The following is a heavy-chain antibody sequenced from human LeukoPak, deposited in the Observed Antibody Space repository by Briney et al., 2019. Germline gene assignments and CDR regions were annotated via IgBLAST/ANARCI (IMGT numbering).Heavy chain of an antibody. CDR2: INPNSGGT. CDR1: GYTFTGYY. D-gene: IGHD2-15*01. V-gene: IGHV1-2*02. Sequence: ASVKVSCKASGYTFTGYYMHWVRQAPGQGLQWMGWINPNSGGTGYAQKFQGRVTMTRDTSITTAYMELTRLRSDDTAVYYCARERPIVVVVAATDLDYWGQGTLVTVSS. CDR3: ARERPIVVVVAATDLDY. J-gene: IGHJ4*02.